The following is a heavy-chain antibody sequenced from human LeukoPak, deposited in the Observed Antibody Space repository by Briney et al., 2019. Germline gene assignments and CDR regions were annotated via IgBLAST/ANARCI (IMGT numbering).Heavy chain of an antibody. CDR3: AKDHGSYGLYYFDY. V-gene: IGHV3-23*01. J-gene: IGHJ4*02. Sequence: GGSLRLSCAASGFTLSSNGMSWVRQAPGKGLEWVSAISSSGGSTYYADSVKGRFTISRDISKNTLYLQMNSLRAEDTAIYYRAKDHGSYGLYYFDYWGQGTLVTVSS. CDR1: GFTLSSNG. CDR2: ISSSGGST. D-gene: IGHD1-26*01.